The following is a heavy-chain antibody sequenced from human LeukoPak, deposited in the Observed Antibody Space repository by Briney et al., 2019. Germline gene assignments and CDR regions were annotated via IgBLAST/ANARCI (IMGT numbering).Heavy chain of an antibody. CDR3: ARTGGQQLADFDY. J-gene: IGHJ4*02. V-gene: IGHV4-59*01. CDR2: IYYSGST. D-gene: IGHD6-6*01. Sequence: SETLSLTCTVSGGSISSYYWSWIRQPPGKGLEWIGYIYYSGSTSYNPSPKSRVTISVDTSKNQFSLKLSSVTAADTAVYYCARTGGQQLADFDYWGQGTLVTVSS. CDR1: GGSISSYY.